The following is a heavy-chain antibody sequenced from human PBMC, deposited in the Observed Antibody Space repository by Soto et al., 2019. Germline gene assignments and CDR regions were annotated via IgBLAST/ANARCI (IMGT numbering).Heavy chain of an antibody. J-gene: IGHJ6*03. CDR2: ISGSGGST. CDR1: GFTFSSYA. D-gene: IGHD2-21*01. V-gene: IGHV3-23*01. CDR3: AKVGPPLGVVSYYYYYMDV. Sequence: EVQLLESGGGLVQPGGSLRLSCAASGFTFSSYAMSWVRQAPGKGLEWVSAISGSGGSTYYADSVKGRFTISRDNSKNTLYLQMNSLRAEDTAVYYCAKVGPPLGVVSYYYYYMDVWGKGTTVTVSS.